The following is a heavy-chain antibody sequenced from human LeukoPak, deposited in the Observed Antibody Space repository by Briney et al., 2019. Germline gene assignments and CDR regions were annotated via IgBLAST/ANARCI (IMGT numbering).Heavy chain of an antibody. D-gene: IGHD2-21*01. CDR1: SFLFSGGN. CDR3: AKDLNTVVMQYFDS. J-gene: IGHJ4*02. V-gene: IGHV3-30*02. Sequence: PAGSLRLSCPKSSFLFSGGNKTKPDQTPGRGLEGVAFMRYDGKTEYYADSVKGRFTIAREDSHSTVHLHMKDLRPDDAAVYFCAKDLNTVVMQYFDSWGQGTLVSVSS. CDR2: MRYDGKTE.